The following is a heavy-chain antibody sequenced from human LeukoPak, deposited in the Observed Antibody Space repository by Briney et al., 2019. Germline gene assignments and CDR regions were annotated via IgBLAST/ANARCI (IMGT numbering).Heavy chain of an antibody. CDR3: ARGTLNPCDY. V-gene: IGHV3-64*01. Sequence: GGSLRLSCAASGFTFSSYAMHWVRQAPGKGLEYVSAISSNGGSTYYANSVKGRFTISRDNSKNTLYLQMGSLRAEDMAVYYCARGTLNPCDYWGQGTLVTVSS. J-gene: IGHJ4*02. CDR2: ISSNGGST. CDR1: GFTFSSYA.